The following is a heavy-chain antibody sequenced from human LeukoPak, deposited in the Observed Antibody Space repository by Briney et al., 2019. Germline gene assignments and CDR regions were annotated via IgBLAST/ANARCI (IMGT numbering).Heavy chain of an antibody. CDR2: ISISGDT. CDR1: GLTLSRCA. CDR3: AKELRPNDN. Sequence: GGSLRLSCAASGLTLSRCAMSWVRQAPGKGLEWLSSISISGDTYYADSVKGRFTLSRDNSMDTLYLQMNSLRVEDTAVYYCAKELRPNDNWGQGTMVTVSS. D-gene: IGHD2-15*01. V-gene: IGHV3-23*01. J-gene: IGHJ3*02.